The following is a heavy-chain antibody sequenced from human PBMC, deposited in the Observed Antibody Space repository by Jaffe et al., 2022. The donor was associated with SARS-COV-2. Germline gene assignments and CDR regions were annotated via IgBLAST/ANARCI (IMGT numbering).Heavy chain of an antibody. CDR1: GYNFTSHD. CDR2: MNPNSGNT. V-gene: IGHV1-8*01. CDR3: VRLKIEPEAIYYYYYGMDV. Sequence: QVQLVQSGAEVKKPGASVKVSCTASGYNFTSHDINWVRQGPGQGLEWMGWMNPNSGNTGYAQKFQGRVTMTRNTSISTAYMELNSLRSEDTAVYYCVRLKIEPEAIYYYYYGMDVWGQGTAVTVSS. J-gene: IGHJ6*02. D-gene: IGHD2-2*01.